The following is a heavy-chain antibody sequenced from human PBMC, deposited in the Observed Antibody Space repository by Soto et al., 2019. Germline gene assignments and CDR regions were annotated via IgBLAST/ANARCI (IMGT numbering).Heavy chain of an antibody. CDR2: MSYDGNKK. J-gene: IGHJ4*02. Sequence: PGGSLRLSCAVSGFTLSSYGIHWVRQAPGKGLEWVAFMSYDGNKKYYADSVKGRFTISRDNSKNTLYLQMDSLRADDTAMYYCAKGLSVIQEWIIDGHWGKGTQVTVST. D-gene: IGHD5-18*01. CDR3: AKGLSVIQEWIIDGH. V-gene: IGHV3-30*18. CDR1: GFTLSSYG.